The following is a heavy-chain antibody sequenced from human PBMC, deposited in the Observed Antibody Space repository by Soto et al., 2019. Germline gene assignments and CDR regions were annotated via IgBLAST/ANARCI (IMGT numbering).Heavy chain of an antibody. CDR1: GFTFDDYD. Sequence: EVQLVESGGGQVQPGRSLRLSCTASGFTFDDYDMHWIRQAPGKGLEWVSGISWNSGDIGYADSVKGRFTISRDNAENYLYLQMNSLRAEDTAFYYCTKHTSRSIAVAGPYFDYWGQGTLVTVSS. V-gene: IGHV3-9*01. J-gene: IGHJ4*02. CDR3: TKHTSRSIAVAGPYFDY. CDR2: ISWNSGDI. D-gene: IGHD6-19*01.